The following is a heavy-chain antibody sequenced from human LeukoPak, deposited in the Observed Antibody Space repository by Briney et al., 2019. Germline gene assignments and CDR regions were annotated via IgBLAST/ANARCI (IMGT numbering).Heavy chain of an antibody. CDR2: ISSTSSLI. Sequence: PGGSLRLFCAASGLTFSSFNMNWVPQAPGKGLEWVSSISSTSSLIWYADSLKGRFTISRDHAKNSLYLQMDSLRAEDMAVYYCARYNSGWNDYWGEGTLVTVSS. CDR3: ARYNSGWNDY. D-gene: IGHD6-19*01. J-gene: IGHJ4*02. CDR1: GLTFSSFN. V-gene: IGHV3-21*01.